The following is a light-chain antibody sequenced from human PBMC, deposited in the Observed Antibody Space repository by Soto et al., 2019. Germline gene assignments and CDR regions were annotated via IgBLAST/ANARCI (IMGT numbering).Light chain of an antibody. V-gene: IGKV3-20*01. CDR2: GAS. Sequence: EIVLTQSPGTLSLSPGERATLSCRASQSVSSSYLAWYQQKPGQAPRLLIYGASSRAAGIPDRFSGSGSGTDFTLTISRLEPEDFAVYYCQQYGGSSETFGQGTKVEIK. CDR3: QQYGGSSET. J-gene: IGKJ1*01. CDR1: QSVSSSY.